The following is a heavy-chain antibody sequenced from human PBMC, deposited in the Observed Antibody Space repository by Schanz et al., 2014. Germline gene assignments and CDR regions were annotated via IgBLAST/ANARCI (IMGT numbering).Heavy chain of an antibody. J-gene: IGHJ4*02. CDR3: AKDGIMVQGVIWERYFDS. V-gene: IGHV3-23*04. Sequence: EVQLVESGGGLVQPGRSLRLSCVASGFSVSSNCLSWVRQAPGKGLEWVSTLSGSGAGTFYADSVKGRFTISRDNSENTLYLQMNSLRAEDTALYYCAKDGIMVQGVIWERYFDSCGQGTLVTVSS. CDR2: LSGSGAGT. CDR1: GFSVSSNC. D-gene: IGHD3-10*01.